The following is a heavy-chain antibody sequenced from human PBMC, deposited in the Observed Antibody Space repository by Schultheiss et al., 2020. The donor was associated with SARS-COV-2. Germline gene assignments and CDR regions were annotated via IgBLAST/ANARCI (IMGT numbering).Heavy chain of an antibody. V-gene: IGHV3-48*01. D-gene: IGHD6-13*01. J-gene: IGHJ5*02. CDR2: ISSSSNAI. CDR1: GFAFRSYA. Sequence: GGSLRLSCAASGFAFRSYAMNWVRQAPGKGLEWVSYISSSSNAIYYGDSVKGRFTISRDNAKYSLYLQMNSLRAEDTAVYYCARDDPKYSSTWKNWFDPWGQGTLVTVSS. CDR3: ARDDPKYSSTWKNWFDP.